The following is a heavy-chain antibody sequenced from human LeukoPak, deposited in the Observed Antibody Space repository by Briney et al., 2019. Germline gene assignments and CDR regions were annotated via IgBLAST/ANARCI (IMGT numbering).Heavy chain of an antibody. D-gene: IGHD2-15*01. Sequence: ASVKVSCKASGYTSTSYGISWVRQAPGQGLEWMGWISAYNGNTNYAQKLQGRVTMTTDTSTSTAYVELRSLRSDDTAVYYCARTSHYYCSGGSCYSGGTYDYWGQGTLVTVSS. J-gene: IGHJ4*02. CDR1: GYTSTSYG. CDR2: ISAYNGNT. CDR3: ARTSHYYCSGGSCYSGGTYDY. V-gene: IGHV1-18*01.